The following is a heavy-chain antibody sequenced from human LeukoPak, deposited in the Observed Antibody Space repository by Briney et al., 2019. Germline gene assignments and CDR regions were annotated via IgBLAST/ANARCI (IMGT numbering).Heavy chain of an antibody. CDR1: GFTFSSYW. CDR3: AKGGIVVVAATFRH. D-gene: IGHD2-15*01. CDR2: FSGSGGST. V-gene: IGHV3-23*01. J-gene: IGHJ4*02. Sequence: PGGSLRLSCAASGFTFSSYWMSWVRQAPGKGLEWVSSFSGSGGSTYYADSVKGRFTISRDNSKNTLYLQMNSLRAEDTAVYYCAKGGIVVVAATFRHWGQGTLVTVSS.